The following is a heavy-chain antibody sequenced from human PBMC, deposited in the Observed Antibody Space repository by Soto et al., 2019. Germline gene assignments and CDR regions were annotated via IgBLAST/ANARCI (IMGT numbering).Heavy chain of an antibody. CDR2: IYHSGST. CDR3: PRLPSMIVVVTHYYYYGMDV. Sequence: QVQLQESGPGLVKPSGTLSLTCAVSGGSISSSNWWRWVRQPPGKGLGWSGEIYHSGSTNYNQSPKMRLTISRDKPKNQSPRKQSSVTAANTAVYYCPRLPSMIVVVTHYYYYGMDVWGQGATVTVSS. J-gene: IGHJ6*02. V-gene: IGHV4-4*02. D-gene: IGHD3-22*01. CDR1: GGSISSSNW.